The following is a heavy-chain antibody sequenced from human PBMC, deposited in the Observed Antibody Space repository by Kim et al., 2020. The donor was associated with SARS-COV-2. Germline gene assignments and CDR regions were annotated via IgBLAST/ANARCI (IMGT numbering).Heavy chain of an antibody. CDR1: GYSFTNYW. D-gene: IGHD2-2*01. V-gene: IGHV5-51*01. Sequence: GESLKISCKGSGYSFTNYWIGWVRQMSGKGLEWMGIIYPGDSDIIYSPSFQGQVTISADESISTAYLQWSSLKASDTAMYYCARQVTGLPTSSPRPFDYWGQGTLVTVSS. CDR3: ARQVTGLPTSSPRPFDY. J-gene: IGHJ4*02. CDR2: IYPGDSDI.